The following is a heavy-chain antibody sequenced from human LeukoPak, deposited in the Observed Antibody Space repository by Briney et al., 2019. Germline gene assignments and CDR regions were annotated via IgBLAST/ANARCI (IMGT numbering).Heavy chain of an antibody. CDR2: IYYSGST. V-gene: IGHV4-39*02. D-gene: IGHD1-14*01. Sequence: SETLSLTCTVSGGSISSSSYYWGWIRQPPGKGLEWIGSIYYSGSTYYNPSLKSRVTISVDTSKNQFSLKLSSVTAADTAVYYCARDADGIVEYWGQGTLVTVSS. J-gene: IGHJ4*02. CDR1: GGSISSSSYY. CDR3: ARDADGIVEY.